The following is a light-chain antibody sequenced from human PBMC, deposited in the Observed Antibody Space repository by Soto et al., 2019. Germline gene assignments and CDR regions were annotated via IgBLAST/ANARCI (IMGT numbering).Light chain of an antibody. CDR3: QSYDSSLSGNYV. Sequence: QTVVTQPPSVSGAPGQRVTISCTGSSSNIGAGCDVHWYQQLPGTAPKLLIYGNSNRPSGVPDRFSGSKSGTSASLAITGLQAEDEADYYCQSYDSSLSGNYVFGTGTKVTVL. CDR1: SSNIGAGCD. J-gene: IGLJ1*01. CDR2: GNS. V-gene: IGLV1-40*01.